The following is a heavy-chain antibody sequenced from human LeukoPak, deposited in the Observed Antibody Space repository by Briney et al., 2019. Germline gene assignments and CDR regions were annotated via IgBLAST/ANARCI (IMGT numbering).Heavy chain of an antibody. CDR3: ARGDSYGDLDY. Sequence: ASVKVSCKASAYTFTGYYLHWVRLAPGQGLEWMGWLNPNSGGTNYAQDFQGRVTMTRDTSISTAYMELSRLTSDDTAVYYCARGDSYGDLDYWGQGTLVTVSS. CDR1: AYTFTGYY. CDR2: LNPNSGGT. J-gene: IGHJ4*02. D-gene: IGHD4-17*01. V-gene: IGHV1-2*02.